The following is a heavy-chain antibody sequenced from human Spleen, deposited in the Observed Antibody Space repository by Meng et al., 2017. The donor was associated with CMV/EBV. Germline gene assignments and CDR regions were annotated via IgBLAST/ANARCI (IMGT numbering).Heavy chain of an antibody. CDR2: INHSGST. CDR1: GGSLSGYY. D-gene: IGHD1-26*01. Sequence: QEQLPQWGAGLFKPSETLSLTCAVYGGSLSGYYWSWIRQHPGKGLEWIGEINHSGSTNYNPSLKSRVTISVDTSKNQFSLKLSSVTAADTAVYYCARGKRVGAYFDYWGQGTLVTVSS. CDR3: ARGKRVGAYFDY. J-gene: IGHJ4*02. V-gene: IGHV4-34*01.